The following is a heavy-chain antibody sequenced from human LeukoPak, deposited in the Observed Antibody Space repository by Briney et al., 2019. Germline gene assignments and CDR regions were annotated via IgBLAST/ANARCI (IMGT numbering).Heavy chain of an antibody. CDR1: GYTFTSYA. V-gene: IGHV1-3*01. CDR3: ARDRGKCSSTSCAPNWFDP. D-gene: IGHD2-2*01. Sequence: ASVKVSCKASGYTFTSYAMHWVRQAPGQRLEWMGWINAGNGNTKYSQKFQGRVTITRDTSASTAYMELSSLRSEDTAVYYCARDRGKCSSTSCAPNWFDPWGQGTLVTVSS. CDR2: INAGNGNT. J-gene: IGHJ5*02.